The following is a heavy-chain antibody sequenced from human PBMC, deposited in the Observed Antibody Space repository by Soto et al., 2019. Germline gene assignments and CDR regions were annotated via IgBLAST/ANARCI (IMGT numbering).Heavy chain of an antibody. J-gene: IGHJ1*01. D-gene: IGHD3-22*01. V-gene: IGHV4-30-2*03. CDR1: GGSISSGGYS. Sequence: SETLSLTCAVSGGSISSGGYSWSWIRQPPGKGLEWIGYIYYAGTTTYNPSLQSRVSISVDTSKNEASLKLTSVTAADTAVYFWARLGGYYQARGCWGQGTLITVSS. CDR3: ARLGGYYQARGC. CDR2: IYYAGTT.